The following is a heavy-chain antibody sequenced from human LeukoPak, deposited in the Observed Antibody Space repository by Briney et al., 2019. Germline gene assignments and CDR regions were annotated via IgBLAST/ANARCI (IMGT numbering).Heavy chain of an antibody. CDR3: AHRRGHVYYDSSGSIYGGRFDY. CDR1: GFSLRTRGEG. Sequence: ESGPKLAYHTPTLTLTCTSSGFSLRTRGEGVGWIRQPPAKALEWLALIYWDDDNSITTSMKSRPTITKVTSKTHVVLTITNLDPVDTATYYCAHRRGHVYYDSSGSIYGGRFDYWGQGTLVTVSS. CDR2: IYWDDDN. V-gene: IGHV2-5*02. D-gene: IGHD3-22*01. J-gene: IGHJ4*02.